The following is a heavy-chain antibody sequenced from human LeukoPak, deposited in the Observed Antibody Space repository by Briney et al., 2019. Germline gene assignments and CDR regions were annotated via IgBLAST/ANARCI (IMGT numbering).Heavy chain of an antibody. D-gene: IGHD6-19*01. CDR1: GGSISSYY. CDR2: IYYSGST. CDR3: ARYSSGWGAFDY. J-gene: IGHJ4*02. V-gene: IGHV4-59*01. Sequence: SETLSLTCTVSGGSISSYYWSWIRQPPGKGLEWIGYIYYSGSTNYNPSLKSRVTISVDTSKNQFSLKLSSVTAADTAVYYCARYSSGWGAFDYWGQRTLVTVSS.